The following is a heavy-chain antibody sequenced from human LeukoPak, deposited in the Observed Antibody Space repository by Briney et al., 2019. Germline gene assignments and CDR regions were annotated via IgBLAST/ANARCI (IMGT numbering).Heavy chain of an antibody. CDR3: ARGRSSPRQPFDY. CDR2: IYYSGST. D-gene: IGHD6-13*01. Sequence: SETLSLTCTVSGGSICSSSYYWSWIRQPPGKGLEWIGSIYYSGSTYYNPSLKSRVTISVDTSKNQFSLKLSSVTAADTAVYYCARGRSSPRQPFDYWGQGTLVTVSS. V-gene: IGHV4-39*01. CDR1: GGSICSSSYY. J-gene: IGHJ4*02.